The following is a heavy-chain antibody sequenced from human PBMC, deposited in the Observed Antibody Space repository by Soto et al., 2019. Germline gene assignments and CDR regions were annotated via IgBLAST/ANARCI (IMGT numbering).Heavy chain of an antibody. Sequence: ASVKVSCKASGYTFTSYAMHWVRQAPGQRLEWMGWINAGNGNTKYSQKFQGRVTITRDTSISTAYMELSSLRSEDTAVYYCARGPGRKYYDFWSGYYRYMDVWGKGTTVTVSS. CDR1: GYTFTSYA. CDR2: INAGNGNT. V-gene: IGHV1-3*01. J-gene: IGHJ6*03. D-gene: IGHD3-3*01. CDR3: ARGPGRKYYDFWSGYYRYMDV.